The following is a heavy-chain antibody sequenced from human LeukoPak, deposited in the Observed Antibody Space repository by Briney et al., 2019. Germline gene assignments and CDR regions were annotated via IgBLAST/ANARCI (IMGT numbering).Heavy chain of an antibody. CDR3: ARALLTTVTTGFQH. CDR1: GFTFSSYG. Sequence: GGSLRLSCAASGFTFSSYGMHWVRQAPGKGLEWVAVIWYDGSNKYYADSVKGRFTISRDNSKNTLYLQMNSLRAEDTAVYYCARALLTTVTTGFQHWGQGTLVTVSS. D-gene: IGHD4-17*01. J-gene: IGHJ1*01. V-gene: IGHV3-33*08. CDR2: IWYDGSNK.